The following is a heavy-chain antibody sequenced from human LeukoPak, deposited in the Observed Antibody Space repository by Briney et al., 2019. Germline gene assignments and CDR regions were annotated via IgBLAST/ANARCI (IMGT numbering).Heavy chain of an antibody. CDR3: ARISSSNWYNERGAFDV. Sequence: SETLSLTCTVSGDSISSYYWSWIRQPPGKGLEWIGFVYYTGSTNYSPSLKSRVTISVDTSKNQFSLKLRSVTAADTAVYYCARISSSNWYNERGAFDVWGQGTMVTVSS. D-gene: IGHD6-13*01. V-gene: IGHV4-59*01. J-gene: IGHJ3*01. CDR1: GDSISSYY. CDR2: VYYTGST.